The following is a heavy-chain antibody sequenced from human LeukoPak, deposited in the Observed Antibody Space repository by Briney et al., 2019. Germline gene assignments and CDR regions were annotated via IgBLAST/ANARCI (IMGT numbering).Heavy chain of an antibody. V-gene: IGHV3-74*03. Sequence: GGSLRLSCAASGFTFSNYWIHWVRQAPGKGLVWVSRIDNAGSITTYADSVKGRFTISRDNAENTLYLQMNSLRVEDTAVYYCARDIDGMGSFDYWGQGTLVTVSS. CDR1: GFTFSNYW. CDR2: IDNAGSIT. D-gene: IGHD5-24*01. J-gene: IGHJ4*02. CDR3: ARDIDGMGSFDY.